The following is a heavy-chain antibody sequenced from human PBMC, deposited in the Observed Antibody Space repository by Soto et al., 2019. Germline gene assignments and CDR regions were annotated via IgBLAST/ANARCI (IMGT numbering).Heavy chain of an antibody. CDR3: AHRIHPWVFDY. CDR1: GFSLSTSGVG. J-gene: IGHJ4*02. D-gene: IGHD7-27*01. Sequence: QITLKESGPTLVKPTQPLTLTCTFSGFSLSTSGVGVGWIRQPPGKALEWLALIYWNDDKRYSPSLKSRLTITKDTSKNQVVLTMTNMDPVDTATYYCAHRIHPWVFDYWGQGTLVTVSS. V-gene: IGHV2-5*01. CDR2: IYWNDDK.